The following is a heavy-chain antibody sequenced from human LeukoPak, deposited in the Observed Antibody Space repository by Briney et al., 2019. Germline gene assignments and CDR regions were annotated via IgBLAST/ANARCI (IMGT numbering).Heavy chain of an antibody. CDR3: ARSSSGYYQYYFDY. CDR2: INPNSGGT. J-gene: IGHJ4*02. V-gene: IGHV1-2*02. D-gene: IGHD3-22*01. CDR1: GYTFTSYY. Sequence: ASVKVSCKASGYTFTSYYMHWVRQAPGQGLEWMGWINPNSGGTNYAQKFQGRVTMTRDTSISTAYMELSNLRSDDTAVFYCARSSSGYYQYYFDYWGQGTLVTVSS.